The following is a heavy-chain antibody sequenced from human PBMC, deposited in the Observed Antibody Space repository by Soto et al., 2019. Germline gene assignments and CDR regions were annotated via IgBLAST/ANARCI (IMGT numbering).Heavy chain of an antibody. V-gene: IGHV5-51*01. J-gene: IGHJ6*02. Sequence: GESLKISCKGSGYSFTSYWIGWVRQMPGKGLEWMGIIYPGDSDTRYSPSFQGQVTISADKSISTAYLQWSSLKASDTAMYYCGRRGGADFWSGLAYYYYGMDVWGQGTTVTVSS. CDR1: GYSFTSYW. D-gene: IGHD3-3*01. CDR3: GRRGGADFWSGLAYYYYGMDV. CDR2: IYPGDSDT.